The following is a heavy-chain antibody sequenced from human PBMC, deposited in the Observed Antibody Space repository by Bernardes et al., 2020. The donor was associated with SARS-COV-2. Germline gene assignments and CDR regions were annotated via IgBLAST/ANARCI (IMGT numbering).Heavy chain of an antibody. D-gene: IGHD5-18*01. CDR1: GFNLNAYS. Sequence: GGSLRLSCAASGFNLNAYSMAWVRQPPGKGLEWVASITTGTYTYYTDSLKGRFTISRDNAKTSVFLLMNSLIAEDTAVYYCARVVRGDDYSYPIDIWGQGTMVTVSS. J-gene: IGHJ3*02. CDR3: ARVVRGDDYSYPIDI. CDR2: ITTGTYT. V-gene: IGHV3-21*01.